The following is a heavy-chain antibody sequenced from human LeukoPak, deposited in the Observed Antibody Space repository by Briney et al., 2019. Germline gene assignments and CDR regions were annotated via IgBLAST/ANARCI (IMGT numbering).Heavy chain of an antibody. V-gene: IGHV1-2*06. CDR1: GYTFTGYY. J-gene: IGHJ6*02. D-gene: IGHD3-3*01. CDR2: INPNSGGT. CDR3: ARREAPYYDFRSGYYTPDYYGMDV. Sequence: GASVKVSCKASGYTFTGYYMHWVRQAPGQGLEWMGRINPNSGGTNYAQKFQGRVTMTRDTSISTAYMELSRLRSDDTAVYYCARREAPYYDFRSGYYTPDYYGMDVWGQGTTVTVSS.